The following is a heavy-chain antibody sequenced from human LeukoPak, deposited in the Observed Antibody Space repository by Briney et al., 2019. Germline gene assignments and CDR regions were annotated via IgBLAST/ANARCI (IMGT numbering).Heavy chain of an antibody. J-gene: IGHJ4*02. CDR2: IPSTSSYT. CDR3: ARAANTAADTPTLAIDY. D-gene: IGHD6-13*01. CDR1: GFTFSDYY. Sequence: GGSLRLSCVASGFTFSDYYMSWIRQAPGKGLEWVSYIPSTSSYTSYADSVKGRFTISRDNAKNSLYLQMNSLRAEDTAVYYCARAANTAADTPTLAIDYWGQGTLVTVSS. V-gene: IGHV3-11*05.